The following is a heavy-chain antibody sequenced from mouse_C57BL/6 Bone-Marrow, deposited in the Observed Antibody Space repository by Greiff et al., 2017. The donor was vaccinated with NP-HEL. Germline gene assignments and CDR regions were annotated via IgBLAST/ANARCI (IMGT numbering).Heavy chain of an antibody. Sequence: QVQLQQPGAELVKPGASVKVSCKASGYTFTSYWMHWVKQRPGQGLEWIGRIHPSASDTNYNQKFKGKATLTVDKSSSTAYMQLSSLTSEDSAVYYCAINDYDVYAMDYWGQGTSVTVSS. CDR1: GYTFTSYW. J-gene: IGHJ4*01. CDR2: IHPSASDT. D-gene: IGHD2-4*01. V-gene: IGHV1-74*01. CDR3: AINDYDVYAMDY.